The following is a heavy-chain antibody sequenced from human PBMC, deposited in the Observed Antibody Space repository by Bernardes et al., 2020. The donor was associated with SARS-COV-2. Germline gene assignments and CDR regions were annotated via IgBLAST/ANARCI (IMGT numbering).Heavy chain of an antibody. Sequence: ASVKVSCMASGYTFTSYDINWVRQATGQGLEWVGWMNPNSGNTGFAQRFQGRVTMTRNTSTTTAYMELSSLRSEDTGVYYCASMSPAVDYWGQGTLVTVSS. CDR3: ASMSPAVDY. V-gene: IGHV1-8*01. CDR1: GYTFTSYD. D-gene: IGHD2-2*01. CDR2: MNPNSGNT. J-gene: IGHJ4*02.